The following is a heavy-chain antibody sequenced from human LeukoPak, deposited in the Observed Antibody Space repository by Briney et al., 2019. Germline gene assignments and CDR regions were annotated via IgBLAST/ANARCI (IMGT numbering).Heavy chain of an antibody. CDR3: ASASSHRTAAGGDY. CDR2: INGDGGSR. Sequence: QPGGSLRLSCAASGFTFSTYWMHWVRQAPGKGLVWVSRINGDGGSRNYADFVKGRFTISRDNAKNTLYLQMSSLRVEDTAVYYCASASSHRTAAGGDYWGQGTLVTVST. J-gene: IGHJ4*02. CDR1: GFTFSTYW. D-gene: IGHD6-13*01. V-gene: IGHV3-74*01.